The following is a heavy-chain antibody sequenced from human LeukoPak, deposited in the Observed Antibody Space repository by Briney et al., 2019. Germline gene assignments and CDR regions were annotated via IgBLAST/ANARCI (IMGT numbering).Heavy chain of an antibody. Sequence: GGSLRLSCAASGIIFNSYWMGWFRRAPGKGLEGVANIKQTGITKYYDDTVKGRLPIPRDNAKQSLYMQMKSLRAEDTAVYYCATVVDDSWSHYYKYWGQGTLVTVSS. V-gene: IGHV3-7*01. J-gene: IGHJ1*01. CDR3: ATVVDDSWSHYYKY. CDR2: IKQTGITK. D-gene: IGHD3-3*01. CDR1: GIIFNSYW.